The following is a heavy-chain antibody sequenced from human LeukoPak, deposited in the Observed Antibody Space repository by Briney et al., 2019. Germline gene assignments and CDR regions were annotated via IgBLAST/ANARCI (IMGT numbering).Heavy chain of an antibody. Sequence: GGSLRLSCAASGFTFSNYDMSWVRRAPGKGLEWVSSISDSGGSTYYADSVKGRFTISRDNSKNTLYLQMTNLRAADTAVYYCAKDLSRAVAADWFDPWDQGSLVTVSS. CDR1: GFTFSNYD. CDR2: ISDSGGST. D-gene: IGHD6-19*01. CDR3: AKDLSRAVAADWFDP. J-gene: IGHJ5*02. V-gene: IGHV3-23*01.